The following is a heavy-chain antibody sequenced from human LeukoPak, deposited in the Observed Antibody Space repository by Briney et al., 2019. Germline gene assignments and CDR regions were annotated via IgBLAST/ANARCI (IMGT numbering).Heavy chain of an antibody. CDR1: GFTFNIYA. CDR2: ISGSGSNT. CDR3: ARDSIAAAGTFDY. D-gene: IGHD6-13*01. J-gene: IGHJ4*02. Sequence: GGSLRLSCVASGFTFNIYAMIWVRQAPGKGLEWVSGISGSGSNTYNADSVKGRFTISRDNAKNSLYLQMNSLRAEDTAVYYCARDSIAAAGTFDYWGQGTLVTVSS. V-gene: IGHV3-21*01.